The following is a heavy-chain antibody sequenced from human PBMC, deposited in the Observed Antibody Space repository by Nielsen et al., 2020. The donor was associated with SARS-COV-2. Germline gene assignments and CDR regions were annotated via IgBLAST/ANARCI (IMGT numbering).Heavy chain of an antibody. CDR2: ISGGSATI. CDR3: ARSPFHRSSWYGMDV. J-gene: IGHJ6*02. D-gene: IGHD6-13*01. V-gene: IGHV3-48*01. Sequence: GESLKISCVASGFTFSAYNMNWVRQAPGKGLEWVSYISGGSATIYYADSVKGRFTISRDNVKNSLYLQLSSLSAEDTAVYYCARSPFHRSSWYGMDVWGQGTTVTVSS. CDR1: GFTFSAYN.